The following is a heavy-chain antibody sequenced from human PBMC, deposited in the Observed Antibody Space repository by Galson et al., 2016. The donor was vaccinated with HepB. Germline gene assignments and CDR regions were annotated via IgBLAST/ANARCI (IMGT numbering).Heavy chain of an antibody. J-gene: IGHJ6*02. CDR1: GFYFSDYS. V-gene: IGHV3-48*02. CDR3: ARERAETVAQGVIRVHRIHYYYGMDV. CDR2: ISANSDST. Sequence: SLRLSCAASGFYFSDYSMNWVRQAPGKGLEWLSYISANSDSTYYADSVKGRFTISRDNAKNSLYLQMNSLRDEDTAVYYCARERAETVAQGVIRVHRIHYYYGMDVLGQGTTVTASS. D-gene: IGHD3-10*01.